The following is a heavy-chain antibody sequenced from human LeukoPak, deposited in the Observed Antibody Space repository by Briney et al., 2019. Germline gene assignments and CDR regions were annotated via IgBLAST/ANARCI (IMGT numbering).Heavy chain of an antibody. CDR1: GYTFTSYY. D-gene: IGHD3-22*01. CDR3: ARDRPGTMIVVGPLDY. Sequence: ASVKVSCKASGYTFTSYYVHWVRQAPGQGLEWMGIINPSGGSTSYAQKFQGRVTMTRDTSTSTVYMELSSLRSEDTAVYYCARDRPGTMIVVGPLDYWGQGTLVTVSS. V-gene: IGHV1-46*01. CDR2: INPSGGST. J-gene: IGHJ4*02.